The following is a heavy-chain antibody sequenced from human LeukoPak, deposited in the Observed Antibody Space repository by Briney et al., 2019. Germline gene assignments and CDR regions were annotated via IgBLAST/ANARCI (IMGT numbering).Heavy chain of an antibody. Sequence: ASVTVSCKASGYIFFSFGISWVRQAPGQGLEWMGWISGDTGNTNDAQKLQGRVTMTTDTSTSTAYMELRSLRSDDTAVYYCARDDRSLSDYWGQGTLVTVSS. CDR1: GYIFFSFG. J-gene: IGHJ4*02. CDR2: ISGDTGNT. D-gene: IGHD3-22*01. V-gene: IGHV1-18*01. CDR3: ARDDRSLSDY.